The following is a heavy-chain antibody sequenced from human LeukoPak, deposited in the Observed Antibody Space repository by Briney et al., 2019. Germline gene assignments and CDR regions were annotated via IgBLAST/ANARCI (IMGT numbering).Heavy chain of an antibody. V-gene: IGHV3-74*01. D-gene: IGHD3-22*01. J-gene: IGHJ4*02. Sequence: GGPLRLSCAASGFTLSSYWMHWARQAPGEGLVWVSRINSDGSSTSYADSVKGRFTISRDNAKNTLYLQMNSLRAEDTAVYYCARDGTYYYDSSGYPDYWGQGTLVTVSS. CDR3: ARDGTYYYDSSGYPDY. CDR1: GFTLSSYW. CDR2: INSDGSST.